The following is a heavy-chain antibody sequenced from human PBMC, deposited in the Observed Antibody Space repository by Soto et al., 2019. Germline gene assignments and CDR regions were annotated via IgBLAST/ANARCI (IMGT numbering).Heavy chain of an antibody. CDR3: AREGSISAVRSSQGFLVV. D-gene: IGHD6-25*01. CDR2: TYYRSKWYN. J-gene: IGHJ6*02. V-gene: IGHV6-1*01. Sequence: PSQTLSLTCAISGDSVSSNSAAWNWIRQSPSRGLEWLGRTYYRSKWYNDYAVSVKSRITINPDTSKNQFSLQLNSVTPEDTAVYYFAREGSISAVRSSQGFLVVWGQRITVTVSS. CDR1: GDSVSSNSAA.